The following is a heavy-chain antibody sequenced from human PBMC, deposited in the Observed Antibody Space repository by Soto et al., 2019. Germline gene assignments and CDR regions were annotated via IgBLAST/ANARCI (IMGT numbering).Heavy chain of an antibody. CDR3: AKNPGYYYDSTGYHFDY. CDR1: EFTFSNYA. J-gene: IGHJ4*02. V-gene: IGHV3-23*01. CDR2: ISYGGGTT. D-gene: IGHD3-22*01. Sequence: GGSLRLSCAASEFTFSNYAMSWVRQAPGKGLEWVSAISYGGGTTYYADSVKGRFTISRDNSKDTLYLQMNSLRAEDTAVYYWAKNPGYYYDSTGYHFDYWGQGTLVTVSS.